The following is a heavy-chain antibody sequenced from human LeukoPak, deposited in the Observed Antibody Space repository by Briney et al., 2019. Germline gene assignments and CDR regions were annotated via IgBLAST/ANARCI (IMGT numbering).Heavy chain of an antibody. V-gene: IGHV1-69*05. J-gene: IGHJ5*02. CDR1: GGTFSSYA. CDR2: IIPIFGTA. CDR3: ARGPALREWFGP. Sequence: ASVKVSCKASGGTFSSYAISWVRQAPGQGLEWMGGIIPIFGTANYAQKFQGRVTITTDESTSTAYMELSSLRSEDTAVYYCARGPALREWFGPWGQGTLVTVSS. D-gene: IGHD1-26*01.